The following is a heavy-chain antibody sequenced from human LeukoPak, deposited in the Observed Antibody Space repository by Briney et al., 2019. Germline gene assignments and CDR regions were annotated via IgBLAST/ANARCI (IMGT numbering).Heavy chain of an antibody. V-gene: IGHV4-31*03. Sequence: SETLSLTCTVSGGSISSGGYYWSWIRQHPGKGLEWIGYIYYSGSTYYNPSLKSRATISVDTSKNQFSLKLSSVAAADTAVYYCARDFGDGATAFDYWGQGTLVTVSS. CDR3: ARDFGDGATAFDY. D-gene: IGHD3-3*01. CDR2: IYYSGST. CDR1: GGSISSGGYY. J-gene: IGHJ4*02.